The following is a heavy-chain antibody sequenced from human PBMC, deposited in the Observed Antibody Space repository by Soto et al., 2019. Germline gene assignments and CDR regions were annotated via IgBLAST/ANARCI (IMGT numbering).Heavy chain of an antibody. V-gene: IGHV5-10-1*01. D-gene: IGHD3-3*01. CDR1: GYSFTSYW. J-gene: IGHJ4*02. Sequence: GESLKISCKGSGYSFTSYWISWVRQMPGKGLEWMGRIDPSDSYTNYSPSLQGHVTISADKSISTAYLQWSSLKASDTAMYYCARHPVCVLRFLEWLFDYWGQGTLVTVSS. CDR2: IDPSDSYT. CDR3: ARHPVCVLRFLEWLFDY.